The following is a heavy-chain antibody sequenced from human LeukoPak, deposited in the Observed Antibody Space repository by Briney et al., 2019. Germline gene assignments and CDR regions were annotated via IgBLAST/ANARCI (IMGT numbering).Heavy chain of an antibody. CDR2: ITISSNFI. Sequence: PGGSLRLSCAASGFSLSSYSMNWVRQAPGKGLEWVSSITISSNFIYYADSVKGRFTISRDNAKSSLFLQMNSLRAEDTALYFCATSSGTYCTTTSCYAGYWGQGTLVTVSS. D-gene: IGHD2-2*01. V-gene: IGHV3-21*04. CDR3: ATSSGTYCTTTSCYAGY. J-gene: IGHJ4*02. CDR1: GFSLSSYS.